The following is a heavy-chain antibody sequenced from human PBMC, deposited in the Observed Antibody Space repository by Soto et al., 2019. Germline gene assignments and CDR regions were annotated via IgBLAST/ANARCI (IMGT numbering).Heavy chain of an antibody. CDR3: AKVPVRGVIITYYFDY. V-gene: IGHV3-23*01. CDR2: ISGSGGST. J-gene: IGHJ4*02. Sequence: PGGSLRLSCAASGFTFSSYAMSWVRQAPGKGLEWASAISGSGGSTYYADSVKGRFTISRDNSKNTLYLQMNSLRAEDTAVYYCAKVPVRGVIITYYFDYWGQGTLVTVSS. D-gene: IGHD3-10*01. CDR1: GFTFSSYA.